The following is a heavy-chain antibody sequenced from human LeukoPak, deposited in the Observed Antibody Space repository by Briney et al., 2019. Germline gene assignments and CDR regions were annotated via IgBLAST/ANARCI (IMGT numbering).Heavy chain of an antibody. V-gene: IGHV4-59*08. CDR2: IYYSGST. J-gene: IGHJ4*02. CDR3: ARLGLYYPAYYFDY. D-gene: IGHD3-10*01. Sequence: SETLSLTCTVSGGSISSYYWSWIRQPPGKGLEWIGYIYYSGSTNYNPSLKSRVTISVDTSKNQFPLKLSSVTAADTAVYYCARLGLYYPAYYFDYWGQGTLVTVSS. CDR1: GGSISSYY.